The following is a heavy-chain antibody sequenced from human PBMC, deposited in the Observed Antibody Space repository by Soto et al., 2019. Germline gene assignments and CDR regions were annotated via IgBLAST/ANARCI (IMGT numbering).Heavy chain of an antibody. D-gene: IGHD3-10*01. CDR1: SGSISSSNW. J-gene: IGHJ4*02. Sequence: SETLSLTCAVSSGSISSSNWWSWVRQPPGKGLEWIGEIYHSGSTNYNPSLKSRVTISVDKSKNQFSLKLSSVTAADTAVYYCAREGYGSGSYYTPAIDYWGQGTLVTVSS. CDR2: IYHSGST. CDR3: AREGYGSGSYYTPAIDY. V-gene: IGHV4-4*02.